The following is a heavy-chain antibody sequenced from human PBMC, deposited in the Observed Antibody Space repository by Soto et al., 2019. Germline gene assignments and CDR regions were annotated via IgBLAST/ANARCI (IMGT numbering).Heavy chain of an antibody. CDR2: ISYDGSNK. D-gene: IGHD6-13*01. CDR1: GFTFSSYA. V-gene: IGHV3-30-3*01. J-gene: IGHJ6*02. CDR3: ARELAAEYYYYGMDV. Sequence: PGESLKISCAASGFTFSSYAMHWVRQAPGKGLEWVAVISYDGSNKYYADSVKGRFTISRDNSKNTLYLQMNSLRAEDTAVYYCARELAAEYYYYGMDVWGQGTTVTVSS.